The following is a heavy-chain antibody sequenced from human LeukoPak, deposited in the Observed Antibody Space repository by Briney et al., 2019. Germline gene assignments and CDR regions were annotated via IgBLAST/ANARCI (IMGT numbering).Heavy chain of an antibody. Sequence: GGSLRLSCAASGFTFSSYAMHWVRQAPGKGLEWVAVISYDGSNKYYADSVKGRFTISRDNSKNTLYLQMNSLRAEDTAVYYCAKHRRYSSSWSFDYWGQGTLVTVSS. D-gene: IGHD6-13*01. CDR3: AKHRRYSSSWSFDY. V-gene: IGHV3-30-3*02. CDR1: GFTFSSYA. J-gene: IGHJ4*02. CDR2: ISYDGSNK.